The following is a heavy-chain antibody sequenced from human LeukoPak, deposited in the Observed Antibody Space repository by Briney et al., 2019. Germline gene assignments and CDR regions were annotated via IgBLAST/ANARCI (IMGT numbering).Heavy chain of an antibody. J-gene: IGHJ4*02. CDR2: IYYTGST. Sequence: SDTLSLTCTVSGGSIRSYYWSWMRQPPGKGLEWIGYIYYTGSTNYNPSLKTRVTISVDTSKNQFSLKLSSVTAADTAVYYCARGTRGFYDTTGYYYDYWGQGTLVTVSS. V-gene: IGHV4-59*07. D-gene: IGHD3-22*01. CDR1: GGSIRSYY. CDR3: ARGTRGFYDTTGYYYDY.